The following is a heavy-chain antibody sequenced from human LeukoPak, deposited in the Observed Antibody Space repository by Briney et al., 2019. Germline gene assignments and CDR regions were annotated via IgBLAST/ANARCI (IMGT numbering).Heavy chain of an antibody. J-gene: IGHJ3*02. V-gene: IGHV6-1*01. CDR2: TYYRSKWYN. D-gene: IGHD6-13*01. Sequence: SQTLSLTCAISGDSVSSNSAAWNWIRQSPSRGLEWLGRTYYRSKWYNDYAVSVKGRITINPDTSKNQFSLQLNSVTPEDTAVYYCARGGYSSSWYSGSGAFDIWGQGTMVTVSS. CDR1: GDSVSSNSAA. CDR3: ARGGYSSSWYSGSGAFDI.